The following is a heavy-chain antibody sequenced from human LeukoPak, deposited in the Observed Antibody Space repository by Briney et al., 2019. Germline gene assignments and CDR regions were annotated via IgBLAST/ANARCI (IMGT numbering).Heavy chain of an antibody. D-gene: IGHD6-13*01. CDR1: GGSISSGGYY. J-gene: IGHJ6*04. CDR2: IYYSGST. CDR3: ARDVLRFRAAAGTGDV. V-gene: IGHV4-31*03. Sequence: PSETLSLTCTASGGSISSGGYYWSWIRQHPGKGLEWIGYIYYSGSTYYNPSLKSRVTISVDTSKNQFSLKLSSVTAADTAVYYCARDVLRFRAAAGTGDVWGKGTTVTVSS.